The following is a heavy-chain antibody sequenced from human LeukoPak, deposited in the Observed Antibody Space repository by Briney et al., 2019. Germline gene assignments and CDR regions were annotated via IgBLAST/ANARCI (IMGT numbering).Heavy chain of an antibody. D-gene: IGHD1-7*01. CDR3: ARALRAKVTGTTEYYYYYMDV. V-gene: IGHV1-8*01. CDR1: GYTFTSYD. CDR2: MNPNSGNT. J-gene: IGHJ6*03. Sequence: ASVKVSCKASGYTFTSYDINWVRQATGKGLEWMGWMNPNSGNTGYAQKFQGRVTMTRNTSISTAYMELSSLRSEDTAVYYCARALRAKVTGTTEYYYYYMDVWGKGTTVTVSS.